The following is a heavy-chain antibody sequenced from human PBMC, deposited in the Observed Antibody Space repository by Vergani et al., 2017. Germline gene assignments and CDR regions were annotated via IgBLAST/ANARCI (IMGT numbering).Heavy chain of an antibody. Sequence: QVQLVESGGGVVQPGRSLRLSCAASGFTFSSYGVHWVRQAPGKGLEWVAVIWYDGSNKYYADSVKGRFTISRDNSKNTLYLQMNSLRAEDTAVYYCAREGKGLVAAALDYWGQGTLVTVSS. CDR2: IWYDGSNK. J-gene: IGHJ4*02. V-gene: IGHV3-33*01. D-gene: IGHD6-13*01. CDR3: AREGKGLVAAALDY. CDR1: GFTFSSYG.